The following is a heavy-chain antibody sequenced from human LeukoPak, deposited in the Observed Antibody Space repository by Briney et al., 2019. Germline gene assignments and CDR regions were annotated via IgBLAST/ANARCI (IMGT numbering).Heavy chain of an antibody. J-gene: IGHJ4*02. CDR1: GFTFSSYA. Sequence: PEGSLRLSCAASGFTFSSYAMHWVRQAPGKGLEWVAVISYDGSNKYYADSVKGRFTISRDNSKNTLYLQMNSLRAEDTAVYYCARDIDSSSPEGIDYWGQGTLVTVSS. CDR3: ARDIDSSSPEGIDY. D-gene: IGHD6-6*01. V-gene: IGHV3-30-3*01. CDR2: ISYDGSNK.